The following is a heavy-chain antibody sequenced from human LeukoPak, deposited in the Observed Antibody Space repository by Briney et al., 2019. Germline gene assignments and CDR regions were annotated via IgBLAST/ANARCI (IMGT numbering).Heavy chain of an antibody. CDR3: TTYYYDSSGYYYYYMDV. Sequence: SVKVSCKASGGTFSSYAISWVRQATGQRLEWMGGIIPIFAPANSAQKFQDRVTITTDESTSTAYMELSSLRSEDTAVYYCTTYYYDSSGYYYYYMDVWGKGTTVTVSS. J-gene: IGHJ6*03. CDR2: IIPIFAPA. D-gene: IGHD3-22*01. V-gene: IGHV1-69*05. CDR1: GGTFSSYA.